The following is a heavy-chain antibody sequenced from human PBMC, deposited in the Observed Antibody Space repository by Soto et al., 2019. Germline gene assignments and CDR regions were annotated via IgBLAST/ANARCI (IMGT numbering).Heavy chain of an antibody. Sequence: QVQLVQSGAEVKKPGASVKVSCKASGYTFTSYDINWVRQATGQGLEWMGWMNPNRGNTGYAQKFQGRVTMTRNTSISTAYMELSSLRSEDTAVYYCAREGGTYGSGNADAFDIWGQGTMVTVSS. CDR2: MNPNRGNT. D-gene: IGHD3-10*01. V-gene: IGHV1-8*01. CDR1: GYTFTSYD. J-gene: IGHJ3*02. CDR3: AREGGTYGSGNADAFDI.